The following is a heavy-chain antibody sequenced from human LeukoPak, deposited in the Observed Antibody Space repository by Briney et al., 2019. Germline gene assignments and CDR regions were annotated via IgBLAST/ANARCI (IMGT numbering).Heavy chain of an antibody. Sequence: GGSLRLSCSASGFTFSSYGMHWVRQAPGKGLEYVSAITSSGGSTYYADSVKGRFTISRDNSKNTLYLQMGSLGDEDTAVYYCVKGGSSGYFSPSIFDYWGQGALVTVSS. CDR1: GFTFSSYG. D-gene: IGHD3-22*01. CDR2: ITSSGGST. J-gene: IGHJ4*02. CDR3: VKGGSSGYFSPSIFDY. V-gene: IGHV3-64D*06.